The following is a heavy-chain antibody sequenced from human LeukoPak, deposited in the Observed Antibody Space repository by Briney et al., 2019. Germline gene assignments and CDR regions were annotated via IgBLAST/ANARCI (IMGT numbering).Heavy chain of an antibody. Sequence: SQTLSITCTVSGGSISSGDYYWSWIRQPPGKGLEWIGYIYYSGSTYYNPSLKSRVTISVDTSKNQFSLKLSSVTAADTAVYYCARVVAISDYVWGSYRFDYWGQGTLVTVSS. CDR2: IYYSGST. J-gene: IGHJ4*02. CDR1: GGSISSGDYY. D-gene: IGHD3-16*02. CDR3: ARVVAISDYVWGSYRFDY. V-gene: IGHV4-30-4*08.